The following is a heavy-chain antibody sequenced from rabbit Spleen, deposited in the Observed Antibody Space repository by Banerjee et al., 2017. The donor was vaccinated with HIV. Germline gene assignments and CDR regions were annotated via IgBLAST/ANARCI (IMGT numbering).Heavy chain of an antibody. Sequence: QEQLVESGGGLVQPTGSLTLTCKASGFSFGDRDGMCWVRQAPGKGLEWIACIEGGASSFTYFATWAKGRFTISKPSSTTVTLQMTRLSAADTATYFCARDTASSFSSYGMDLWGQGTLVTVS. CDR3: ARDTASSFSSYGMDL. V-gene: IGHV1S45*01. D-gene: IGHD8-1*01. CDR2: IEGGASSFT. J-gene: IGHJ6*01. CDR1: GFSFGDRDG.